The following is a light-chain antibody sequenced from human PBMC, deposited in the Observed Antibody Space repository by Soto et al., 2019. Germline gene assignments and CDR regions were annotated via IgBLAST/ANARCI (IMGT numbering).Light chain of an antibody. J-gene: IGKJ4*01. V-gene: IGKV3-20*01. Sequence: VLTQSPGNLSLSQGERATLSCRTSQSVSSSFLAWYQQKPGQAPRLLIYGASSRATGIPDRFSGSGSETDFTLTISRLEPEDFAVYYCQQYGTSPLTFGGGTKVDIK. CDR2: GAS. CDR1: QSVSSSF. CDR3: QQYGTSPLT.